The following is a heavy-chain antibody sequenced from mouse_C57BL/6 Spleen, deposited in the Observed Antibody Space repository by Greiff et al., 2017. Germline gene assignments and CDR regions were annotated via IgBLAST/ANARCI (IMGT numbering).Heavy chain of an antibody. V-gene: IGHV1-69*01. CDR1: GYTFTSYW. D-gene: IGHD2-5*01. CDR3: ARDSNYLGY. CDR2: IDPSDSYT. Sequence: VQLKQPGAELVMPGASVKLSCKASGYTFTSYWMHWVKQRPGQGLEWIGEIDPSDSYTNYNQKFKGKSTLTVDKSSSTAYMQLSSLTSEDSAVYYCARDSNYLGYWGQGTSVTVSS. J-gene: IGHJ4*01.